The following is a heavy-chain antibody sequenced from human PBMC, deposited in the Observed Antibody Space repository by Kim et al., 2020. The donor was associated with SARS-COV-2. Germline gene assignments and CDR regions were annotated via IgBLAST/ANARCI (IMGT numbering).Heavy chain of an antibody. V-gene: IGHV3-23*01. CDR1: GFTFNSYA. CDR3: AKVSSGSGGWFEYFQH. CDR2: IRGSGDST. D-gene: IGHD6-19*01. J-gene: IGHJ1*01. Sequence: GGSLRLSCAASGFTFNSYAMSWVRQAPGKGLEWVSGIRGSGDSTTYADSVKGRCTISRDNSKNTLYLQMDRLRADDTALYYCAKVSSGSGGWFEYFQHWGQGTLVTVSS.